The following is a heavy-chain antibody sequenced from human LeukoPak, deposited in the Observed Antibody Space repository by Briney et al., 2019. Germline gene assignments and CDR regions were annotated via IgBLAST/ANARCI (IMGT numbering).Heavy chain of an antibody. CDR1: SGSISSSTYY. CDR2: INHGGST. CDR3: ARGRYVTTRGGAAAGFLDY. D-gene: IGHD6-13*01. J-gene: IGHJ4*02. Sequence: SGTLSLTCTVSSGSISSSTYYWGWIRQPPGKGLEWIGEINHGGSTNYNPSLKSRVTISVDTSQNQFSLRLSSVTAADTAVYYCARGRYVTTRGGAAAGFLDYWGQGTLVTVST. V-gene: IGHV4-39*07.